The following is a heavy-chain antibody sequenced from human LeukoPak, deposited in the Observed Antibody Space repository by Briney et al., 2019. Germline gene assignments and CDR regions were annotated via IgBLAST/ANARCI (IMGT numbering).Heavy chain of an antibody. V-gene: IGHV4-31*03. D-gene: IGHD3-22*01. Sequence: SETLSLTCTVSGDSISRSTYYWGWIRQHPGKGLEWIGYIYYSGSTYYNPSLKSRVTISVDTSKNQFSLKLSSVTAADTAMYYCARLLYDRSGYYYFDCWGQGTLVTVSS. CDR2: IYYSGST. J-gene: IGHJ4*02. CDR3: ARLLYDRSGYYYFDC. CDR1: GDSISRSTYY.